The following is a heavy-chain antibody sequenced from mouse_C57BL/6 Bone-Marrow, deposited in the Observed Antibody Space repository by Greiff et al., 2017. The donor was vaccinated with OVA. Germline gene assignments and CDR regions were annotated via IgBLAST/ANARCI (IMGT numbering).Heavy chain of an antibody. V-gene: IGHV1-81*01. CDR1: GYTFTSYG. J-gene: IGHJ2*01. CDR3: AIGTNWDCFDY. D-gene: IGHD4-1*01. CDR2: IYPRSGNT. Sequence: VQLQQSGAELARPGASVKLSCKASGYTFTSYGLSWVKQRTGQGLEWIGEIYPRSGNTYYNEKFKGTATLTADKSSSTAYMELRSLTSEDSAVYFCAIGTNWDCFDYWGQGTTLTVSS.